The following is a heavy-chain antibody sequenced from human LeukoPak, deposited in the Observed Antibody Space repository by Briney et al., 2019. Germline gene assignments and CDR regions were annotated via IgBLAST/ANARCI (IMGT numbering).Heavy chain of an antibody. CDR1: GFTVSSNY. CDR2: IYSGGTT. J-gene: IGHJ4*02. V-gene: IGHV3-53*01. D-gene: IGHD3-10*01. CDR3: ARDSYYGSGSYYRYTFDY. Sequence: PGGSLRLSCAASGFTVSSNYVSWVRQAPGKGLEWVSVIYSGGTTYYADSVKGRFTISRDNSKNTLYLQMNSLRAEDTAVYYCARDSYYGSGSYYRYTFDYWGQGTLVTVSS.